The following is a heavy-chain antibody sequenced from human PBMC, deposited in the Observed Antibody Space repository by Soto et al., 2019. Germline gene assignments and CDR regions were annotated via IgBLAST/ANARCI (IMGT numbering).Heavy chain of an antibody. CDR3: ARRTYTSGWRHYFDY. CDR1: GFSFSSYW. D-gene: IGHD6-19*01. CDR2: IDPHSNT. V-gene: IGHV5-51*01. Sequence: PGESLKISCQGSGFSFSSYWIGWVRQMPGKGLEWMAFIDPHSNTRYSPSFEGQITISAEKSISTAYLQWSSLKASDTAIYYCARRTYTSGWRHYFDYWGQGTMVTVYS. J-gene: IGHJ4*02.